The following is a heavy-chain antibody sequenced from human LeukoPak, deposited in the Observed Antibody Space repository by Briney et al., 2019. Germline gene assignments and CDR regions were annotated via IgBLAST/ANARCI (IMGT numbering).Heavy chain of an antibody. CDR3: ATTSGYYYYGMDV. CDR2: INPNSGGT. J-gene: IGHJ6*02. Sequence: ASVKVSCKASGYTFTGYYMHWVRQAPGQGLEWMGWINPNSGGTNYAQKFQGRVTMTEDTSTDTAYMELSSLRSEDTAVYYCATTSGYYYYGMDVWGQGTTVTVSS. V-gene: IGHV1-2*02. D-gene: IGHD1/OR15-1a*01. CDR1: GYTFTGYY.